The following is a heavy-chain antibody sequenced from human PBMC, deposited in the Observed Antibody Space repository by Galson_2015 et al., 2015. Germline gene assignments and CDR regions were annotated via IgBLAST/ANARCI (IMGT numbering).Heavy chain of an antibody. CDR3: AHSYVEMATTLLDY. J-gene: IGHJ4*02. Sequence: PALVNPTQTLTLTCTFSGFSLSTSGVGVGWIRQPPGKALEWLALIYWNDDKRYSPSLKSRLTITKDTSKNQVVLTMTNMDPVDTATYYCAHSYVEMATTLLDYWGQGTLVTVSS. CDR2: IYWNDDK. V-gene: IGHV2-5*01. CDR1: GFSLSTSGVG. D-gene: IGHD5-24*01.